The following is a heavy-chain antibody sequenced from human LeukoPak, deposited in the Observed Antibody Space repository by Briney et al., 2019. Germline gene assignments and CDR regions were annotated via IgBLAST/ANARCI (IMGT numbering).Heavy chain of an antibody. CDR3: ARDFTGYSSSPGS. D-gene: IGHD6-13*01. CDR1: GYTFTGYY. J-gene: IGHJ5*02. CDR2: INPNSGGT. Sequence: ASVKVYCKASGYTFTGYYMHWVRQAPGQGLEWMRRINPNSGGTNYAQKFQGRVTMTRDTSISTAYMELSRLRSDDTAVYYCARDFTGYSSSPGSWGQGTLVTVSS. V-gene: IGHV1-2*06.